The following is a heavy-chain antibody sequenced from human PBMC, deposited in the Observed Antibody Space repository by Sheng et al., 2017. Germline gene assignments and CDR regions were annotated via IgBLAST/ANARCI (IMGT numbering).Heavy chain of an antibody. J-gene: IGHJ4*02. CDR3: ARDSYLGTGDPLFFDY. CDR1: GFTFSSYS. CDR2: ISSSSSYI. Sequence: EVQLVESGGGLVKPGGSLRLSCAASGFTFSSYSMNWVRQAPGKGLEWVSSISSSSSYIYYADSVKGRFTISRDNAKNSLYLQMNSLRAEDTAVYYCARDSYLGTGDPLFFDYWGQGTLVTVSS. D-gene: IGHD7-27*01. V-gene: IGHV3-21*01.